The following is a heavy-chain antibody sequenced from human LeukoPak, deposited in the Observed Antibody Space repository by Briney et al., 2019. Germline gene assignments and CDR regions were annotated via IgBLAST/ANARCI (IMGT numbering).Heavy chain of an antibody. CDR1: GYSFSTHW. CDR2: IYPSESHT. D-gene: IGHD2-2*02. J-gene: IGHJ4*02. CDR3: ARRYCASLACYSPLDY. Sequence: GESLKISCKGSGYSFSTHWMAWVRQKPGKGLEWMGIIYPSESHTRYSPSFEGQVTISADKSITTAYLQWSGLKASDTAMYYCARRYCASLACYSPLDYWGQGTLVTVAS. V-gene: IGHV5-51*01.